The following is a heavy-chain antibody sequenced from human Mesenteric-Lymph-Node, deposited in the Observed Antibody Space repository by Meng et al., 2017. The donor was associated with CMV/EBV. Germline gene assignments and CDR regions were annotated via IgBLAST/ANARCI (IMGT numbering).Heavy chain of an antibody. Sequence: GGSLRLSCAASGITFSSYAMSWVRQAPGKGLEWVSAISGSGNSRYYGDSVKGRFTISRDDSKNTLYLQMNSLRPEDTAVYYCARDSRGVPDTWGRGTLVTVSS. J-gene: IGHJ4*02. V-gene: IGHV3-23*01. D-gene: IGHD3-3*01. CDR1: GITFSSYA. CDR2: ISGSGNSR. CDR3: ARDSRGVPDT.